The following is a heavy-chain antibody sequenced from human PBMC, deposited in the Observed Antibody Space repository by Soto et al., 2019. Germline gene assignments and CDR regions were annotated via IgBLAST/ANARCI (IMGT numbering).Heavy chain of an antibody. CDR3: RSSTSCYDESCVDV. CDR1: GYSIISGNY. CDR2: LYHIGST. V-gene: IGHV4-38-2*01. Sequence: SETLSLTCAVSGYSIISGNYLAWIRHPPGRGLEWIGSLYHIGSTHYNTSLKSRVTISVDTSKNHFSLELSSVTAADTAIYYCRSSTSCYDESCVDVWGQGTMVTVSS. J-gene: IGHJ6*02. D-gene: IGHD2-2*01.